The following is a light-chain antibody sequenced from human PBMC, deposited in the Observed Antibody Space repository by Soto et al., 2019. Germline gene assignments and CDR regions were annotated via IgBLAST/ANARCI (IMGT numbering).Light chain of an antibody. CDR2: EVT. V-gene: IGLV2-14*01. J-gene: IGLJ1*01. CDR3: SSFININATTWV. Sequence: QSVLARPASVPVSPRQPINISCTATSGDIGRYNRVSCYQQHTGQAPKLLIYEVTDRPCGFSNRFSGFTSGNTASLTISGLQAEDDAEYYCSSFININATTWVCGTGTQVTL. CDR1: SGDIGRYNR.